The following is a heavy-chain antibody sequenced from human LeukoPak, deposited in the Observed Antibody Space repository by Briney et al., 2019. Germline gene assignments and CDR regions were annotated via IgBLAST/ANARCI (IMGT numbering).Heavy chain of an antibody. CDR1: GGSISTYY. V-gene: IGHV4-59*01. CDR3: ARDGRIAVAGFYYYYGMDV. Sequence: SETLSLTCTVSGGSISTYYWSWIRQPPGKGLEWIGYIYYGGSTNYSPSLKSRATISVDTSKNQFSLKLSSVAAADTAMYYCARDGRIAVAGFYYYYGMDVWGQGTTVTVSS. J-gene: IGHJ6*02. D-gene: IGHD6-19*01. CDR2: IYYGGST.